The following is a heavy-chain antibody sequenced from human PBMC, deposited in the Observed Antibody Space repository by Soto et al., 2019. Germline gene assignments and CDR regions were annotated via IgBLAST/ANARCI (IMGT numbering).Heavy chain of an antibody. CDR3: ARGGGSDGYNYWIHYFDY. D-gene: IGHD5-12*01. V-gene: IGHV1-69*12. CDR1: GGTFSSYA. CDR2: IIPIFGTA. J-gene: IGHJ4*02. Sequence: QVQLVQSGAEVKKPGSSVKVSCKASGGTFSSYAISWVRQAPGQGLEWMGGIIPIFGTANYAQKFQGRVTITADESTSTAYMELSSLRSEDTAVYYCARGGGSDGYNYWIHYFDYWGQGTLVTVSS.